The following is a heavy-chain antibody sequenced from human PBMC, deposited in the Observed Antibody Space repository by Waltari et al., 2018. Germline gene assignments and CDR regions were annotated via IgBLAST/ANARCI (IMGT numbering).Heavy chain of an antibody. D-gene: IGHD6-6*01. V-gene: IGHV4-61*01. CDR3: ASSVKYSSPEDYYYYMDV. Sequence: QVQLQESGPGLVKPSETLSLTCTVSGGSVSSVSYYWSWIRQPPGKGLEWIGYIYYSGSTNYNPTLKSRVTISVDTSKNQFSLKLSSVTAADTAVYYCASSVKYSSPEDYYYYMDVWGKGTTVTVSS. CDR2: IYYSGST. J-gene: IGHJ6*03. CDR1: GGSVSSVSYY.